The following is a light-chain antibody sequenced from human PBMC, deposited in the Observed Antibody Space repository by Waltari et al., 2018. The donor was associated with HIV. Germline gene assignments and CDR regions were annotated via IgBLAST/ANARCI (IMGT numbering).Light chain of an antibody. CDR2: AVH. V-gene: IGLV2-14*01. CDR1: NSDVGFYNL. Sequence: QSALAQPASVSGSPGQSITISCTGRNSDVGFYNLVSWYQQFPGTAPQLIIYAVHSRPSGVSSRCSGSKSGNTASLTISDLQAEDEAEYFCNSYRSSDTVIFGGGTKLTVL. J-gene: IGLJ2*01. CDR3: NSYRSSDTVI.